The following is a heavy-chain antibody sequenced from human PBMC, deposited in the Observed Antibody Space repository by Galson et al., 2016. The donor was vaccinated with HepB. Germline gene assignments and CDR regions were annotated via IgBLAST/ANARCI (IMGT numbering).Heavy chain of an antibody. CDR1: GFTFRTYN. CDR2: ISSDGSNV. J-gene: IGHJ6*02. CDR3: ARESTEHYSGMDV. D-gene: IGHD1-26*01. Sequence: SLRLSCAASGFTFRTYNMNWVRQAPGKGLEWVAVISSDGSNVYHVDSVEGRFTIARDNSKNTLDLQMNSLKTEDTAVYYCARESTEHYSGMDVWGQGTTGIVSS. V-gene: IGHV3-30*03.